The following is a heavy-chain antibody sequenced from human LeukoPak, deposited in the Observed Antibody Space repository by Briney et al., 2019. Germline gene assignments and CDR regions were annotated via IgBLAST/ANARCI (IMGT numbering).Heavy chain of an antibody. Sequence: GGSLRLSCAASGFTFSNAWMSWVRQAPGKGLEWVGRIKSKTDGGTTDYAAPVKGRFTISRDDSKNTLYLQMNSLKTEDTAVYYCTVSDRILDAFDIWGQGTMVTVSS. CDR1: GFTFSNAW. CDR2: IKSKTDGGTT. J-gene: IGHJ3*02. CDR3: TVSDRILDAFDI. V-gene: IGHV3-15*01.